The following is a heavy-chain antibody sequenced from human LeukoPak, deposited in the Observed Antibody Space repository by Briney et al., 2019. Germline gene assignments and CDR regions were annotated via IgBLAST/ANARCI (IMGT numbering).Heavy chain of an antibody. J-gene: IGHJ4*02. CDR3: ARHSGEGYCGGDCFYFDY. CDR1: GGSISSYY. CDR2: IYYSGST. Sequence: SETLPLTCTVSGGSISSYYWSWIRQPPGKGLEWIGYIYYSGSTNYNPSLKSRVTISVDTSKNQFSLKLSSVTAADTAVYYCARHSGEGYCGGDCFYFDYWGQGTLVTVSS. V-gene: IGHV4-59*01. D-gene: IGHD2-21*02.